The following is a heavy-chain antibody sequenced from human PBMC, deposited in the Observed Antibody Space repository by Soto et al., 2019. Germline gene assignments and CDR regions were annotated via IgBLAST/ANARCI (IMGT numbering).Heavy chain of an antibody. V-gene: IGHV1-58*01. Sequence: SVEVSCKASGFTFTSSAVQWVGQARGQRREWIGWIVVGSGNTNYAQKCQERVTITRDMSTSTAYMELSSLRAEDTAVYYCAAGGYSSSSPYYYYGVDVWGQGPTVTVPS. CDR3: AAGGYSSSSPYYYYGVDV. CDR2: IVVGSGNT. D-gene: IGHD6-6*01. J-gene: IGHJ6*02. CDR1: GFTFTSSA.